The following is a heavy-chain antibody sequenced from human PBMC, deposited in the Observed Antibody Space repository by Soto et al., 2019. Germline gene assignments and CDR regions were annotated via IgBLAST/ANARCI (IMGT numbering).Heavy chain of an antibody. CDR1: GFTFSSYA. D-gene: IGHD5-18*01. V-gene: IGHV3-30-3*01. CDR2: ISYDGSNK. J-gene: IGHJ6*02. CDR3: ARGGGVDTAMKGYYYGMDV. Sequence: GGSLRLSCASSGFTFSSYAMHWVRQAPGKGLEWVAVISYDGSNKYYADSVKGRFTISRDNSKNTLYLQMNSLRAEDTAVYYCARGGGVDTAMKGYYYGMDVWGQGTTVTVSS.